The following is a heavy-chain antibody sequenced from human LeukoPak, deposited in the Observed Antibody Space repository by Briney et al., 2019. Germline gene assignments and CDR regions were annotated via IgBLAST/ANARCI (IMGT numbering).Heavy chain of an antibody. V-gene: IGHV4-61*02. CDR3: ARVDSSNWYDSRGYFDY. D-gene: IGHD6-13*01. CDR2: MSSSGIS. CDR1: NGSISSDTYF. Sequence: PSQTLSLTCTVSNGSISSDTYFWSWIRQPAGKGLEWIGRMSSSGISTYSPSLKSRVTISIDTSKNQFSLKLRSVTAADTAVYYCARVDSSNWYDSRGYFDYWGQGTLVTVSS. J-gene: IGHJ4*02.